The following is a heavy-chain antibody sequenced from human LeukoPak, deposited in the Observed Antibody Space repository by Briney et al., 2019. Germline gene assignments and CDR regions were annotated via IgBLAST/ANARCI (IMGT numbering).Heavy chain of an antibody. D-gene: IGHD1-1*01. CDR1: GGTLSSYA. V-gene: IGHV1-69*01. J-gene: IGHJ6*03. CDR3: ARGSGTTENYYYYMDV. CDR2: VIPIFGTA. Sequence: SVKVSCKASGGTLSSYAISWVRQAPGHGLEWMGGVIPIFGTAKYAQKFQRRVTSTADESTSTAYMELSSRRSEDTAVYYCARGSGTTENYYYYMDVWGKGTKVTVSS.